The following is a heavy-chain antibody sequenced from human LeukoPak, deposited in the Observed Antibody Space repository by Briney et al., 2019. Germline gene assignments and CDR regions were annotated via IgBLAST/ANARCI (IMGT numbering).Heavy chain of an antibody. V-gene: IGHV4-39*01. J-gene: IGHJ4*02. Sequence: SETLSLTCTVSGGSISSSSYYWGWIRQPPGKGLEWIGTIYYSGSTYYNPSLKSRVTISVDTSKNQFSLKLSSVTAADTAVYCCASSYSSGWYVSDYWGQGTLVTVSS. D-gene: IGHD6-19*01. CDR2: IYYSGST. CDR1: GGSISSSSYY. CDR3: ASSYSSGWYVSDY.